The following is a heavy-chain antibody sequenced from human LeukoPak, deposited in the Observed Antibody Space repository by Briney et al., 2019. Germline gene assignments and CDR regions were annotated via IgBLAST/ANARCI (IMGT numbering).Heavy chain of an antibody. CDR3: ARGDRYGQYYFDC. CDR2: IYYSGST. Sequence: PSETLSLTCTVIGGSISSYYWSWIRQPPGKGLEWIGYIYYSGSTNYNPSLKSRVTMSVDTSKNQFSLKLSSVTAADTAVYYCARGDRYGQYYFDCWGQGTLVTVSS. V-gene: IGHV4-59*01. D-gene: IGHD5-18*01. CDR1: GGSISSYY. J-gene: IGHJ4*02.